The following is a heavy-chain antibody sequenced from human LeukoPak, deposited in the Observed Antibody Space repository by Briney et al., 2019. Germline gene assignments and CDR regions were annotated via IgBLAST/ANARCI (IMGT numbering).Heavy chain of an antibody. V-gene: IGHV3-23*01. CDR2: IGYSAGDT. CDR3: AKDDDGHHHGVDH. D-gene: IGHD4-17*01. Sequence: GGSLRLSCAASGFTVSSYAMTWVRQAPGKVLEWVSAIGYSAGDTYYADSVKGRFTISRDNSMNTLYLQMSSLRADDTALYYCAKDDDGHHHGVDHWGQGTLVTVSS. J-gene: IGHJ4*02. CDR1: GFTVSSYA.